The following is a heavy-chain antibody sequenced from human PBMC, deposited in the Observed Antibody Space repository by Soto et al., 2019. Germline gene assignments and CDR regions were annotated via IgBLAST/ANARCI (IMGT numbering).Heavy chain of an antibody. J-gene: IGHJ3*02. CDR1: GGTFSSYA. V-gene: IGHV1-69*13. D-gene: IGHD6-19*01. CDR3: ARGTGYSSGWYTSDAFDI. Sequence: SVRVSCKASGGTFSSYAISWVRQAPGQGLEWMGGIIPIFGTANYAQKFQGRVTITADESTSTAYMELCSLRSEDTAVYYCARGTGYSSGWYTSDAFDIWGQGTMVTVSS. CDR2: IIPIFGTA.